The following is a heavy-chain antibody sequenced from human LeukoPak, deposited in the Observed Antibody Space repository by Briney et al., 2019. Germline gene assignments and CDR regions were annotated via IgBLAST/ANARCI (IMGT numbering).Heavy chain of an antibody. J-gene: IGHJ4*02. D-gene: IGHD5-24*01. Sequence: PGGSLRLSCAASGFTFDDYAMHWVRQAPGKGLEWVSGISWNSGSIGYADSVKGRFTISRDNAKNSLYLQMNSLGAEDTAFYYCAKSRDGYNYYFDYWGQGTLVTVSS. CDR3: AKSRDGYNYYFDY. V-gene: IGHV3-9*01. CDR1: GFTFDDYA. CDR2: ISWNSGSI.